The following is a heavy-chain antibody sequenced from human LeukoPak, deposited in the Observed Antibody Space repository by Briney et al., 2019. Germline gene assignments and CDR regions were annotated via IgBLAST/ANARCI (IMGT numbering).Heavy chain of an antibody. Sequence: TGGSLRLSCAASGFTFSDYYMRWIRQARGKGLEWVSYISSSGSTIYYADSVKGRFTLSRDNAKTSLYLQMNSLRAEDTAVYYCARDLGDCSSTSCYSYYGMDVWGQGTTVTVSS. D-gene: IGHD2-2*02. CDR1: GFTFSDYY. CDR3: ARDLGDCSSTSCYSYYGMDV. V-gene: IGHV3-11*01. CDR2: ISSSGSTI. J-gene: IGHJ6*02.